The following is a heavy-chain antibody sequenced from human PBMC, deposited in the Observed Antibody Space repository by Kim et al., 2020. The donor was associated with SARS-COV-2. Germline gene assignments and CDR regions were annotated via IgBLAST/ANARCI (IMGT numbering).Heavy chain of an antibody. V-gene: IGHV3-23*02. CDR1: GFTFSSYA. CDR3: AKVIDNKLWSGFQH. Sequence: GGSLRLSCAASGFTFSSYAMSWVRQAPGKGLEWVSTLHPSDGGSYYGDSVRGRFTISRDNSKNTLFLQMNSLRAEDTAVYYCAKVIDNKLWSGFQHWGQG. D-gene: IGHD3-3*01. J-gene: IGHJ1*01. CDR2: LHPSDGGS.